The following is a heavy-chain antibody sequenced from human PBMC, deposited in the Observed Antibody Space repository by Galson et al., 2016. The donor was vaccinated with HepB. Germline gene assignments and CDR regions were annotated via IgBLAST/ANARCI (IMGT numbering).Heavy chain of an antibody. J-gene: IGHJ5*01. CDR3: AKRAYISSGWFDF. CDR1: GFPFSGYS. CDR2: IVGSGGDT. Sequence: SLRLSCAASGFPFSGYSMTWVRQAPGKGLEWVAAIVGSGGDTDYAGSVEGRFTISRDNSKNTLYLQMNSLRAEDTAVYYCAKRAYISSGWFDFWGQGTVATVSS. D-gene: IGHD6-19*01. V-gene: IGHV3-23*01.